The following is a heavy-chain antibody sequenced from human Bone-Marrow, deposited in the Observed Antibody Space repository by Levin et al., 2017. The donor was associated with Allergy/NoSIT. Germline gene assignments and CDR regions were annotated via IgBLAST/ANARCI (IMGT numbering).Heavy chain of an antibody. J-gene: IGHJ4*02. D-gene: IGHD4-17*01. CDR1: GDSVSSTSAA. V-gene: IGHV6-1*01. CDR3: ARDGHDYGDYVLDY. Sequence: SQTLSLTCAIPGDSVSSTSAAWNWIRQSPSRGLEWLGRTYYRSKWYNDYAVSVKSRITINPDTSNNQFSLQLNSVTPEDTAVYYCARDGHDYGDYVLDYWGQGTLVTVSA. CDR2: TYYRSKWYN.